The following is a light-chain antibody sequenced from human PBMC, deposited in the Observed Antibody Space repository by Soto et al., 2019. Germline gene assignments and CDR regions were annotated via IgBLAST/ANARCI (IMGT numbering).Light chain of an antibody. J-gene: IGKJ1*01. CDR1: QSISSW. CDR2: DVS. CDR3: QRYNDYVVWT. Sequence: DIQMTQSPSTLSASVGDRVIITCRASQSISSWLAWYQQKPGKAPKLLIYDVSSLVSGVPSRFSGSGSGTEFTLTISSLQPDDFATYYCQRYNDYVVWTFGQGTKVDIK. V-gene: IGKV1-5*01.